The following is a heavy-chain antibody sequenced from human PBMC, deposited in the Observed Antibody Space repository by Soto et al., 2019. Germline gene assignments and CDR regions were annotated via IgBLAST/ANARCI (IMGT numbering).Heavy chain of an antibody. V-gene: IGHV4-59*01. CDR2: IYYSGST. CDR3: SRGAGRLEY. CDR1: GGYISSYY. J-gene: IGHJ4*02. Sequence: QVQLHESGPGLVKPSETLSLTCTVSGGYISSYYWSWIRQPPGKVLEWIGYIYYSGSTYYNPSLTSRVTISVDTSKNQVSLHLSSVTAADTAVYYCSRGAGRLEYWGKGTLVTVSA.